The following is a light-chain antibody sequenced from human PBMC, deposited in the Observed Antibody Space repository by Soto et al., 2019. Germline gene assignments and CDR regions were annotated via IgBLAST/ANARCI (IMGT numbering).Light chain of an antibody. V-gene: IGKV3-20*01. Sequence: EIVLTQSPGTLSLSPGARATLSCRASQSVRPNFLAWYQQKPGQAPRLLIYGVSDRATGIPDRFSGSGSGTDFTLTITRLEPEDFAMYYCQRYDSFRAFGQGTKVEI. CDR3: QRYDSFRA. CDR2: GVS. J-gene: IGKJ1*01. CDR1: QSVRPNF.